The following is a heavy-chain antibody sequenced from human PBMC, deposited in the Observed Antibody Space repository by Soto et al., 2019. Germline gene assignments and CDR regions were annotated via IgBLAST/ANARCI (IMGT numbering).Heavy chain of an antibody. CDR1: GFTFSSYG. J-gene: IGHJ4*02. Sequence: GGSLRLSCAASGFTFSSYGMHWVRQAPGKGLEWVAVISYDGSNKYYADSVKGRFTISRDNSKNTLYLQMNSLRAEDTAVYYCAKDQVYYYDSSGPTLTFNFVDYWGQGTLVTVSS. D-gene: IGHD3-22*01. CDR2: ISYDGSNK. CDR3: AKDQVYYYDSSGPTLTFNFVDY. V-gene: IGHV3-30*18.